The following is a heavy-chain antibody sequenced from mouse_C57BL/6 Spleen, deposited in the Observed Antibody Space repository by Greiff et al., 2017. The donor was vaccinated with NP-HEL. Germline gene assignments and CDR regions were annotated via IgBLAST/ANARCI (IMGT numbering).Heavy chain of an antibody. CDR1: GYAFSSYW. CDR2: IYPGDGDT. D-gene: IGHD2-3*01. V-gene: IGHV1-80*01. J-gene: IGHJ2*01. Sequence: QVQLQQSGAELVKPGASVKISCKASGYAFSSYWMNWVKQRPGKGLEWIGQIYPGDGDTNYNGKFKGKATLTADKSSSTAYMQLSSLTSEDSAVYFCARGEIYDGYYDYFDYWGQGTTLTVSS. CDR3: ARGEIYDGYYDYFDY.